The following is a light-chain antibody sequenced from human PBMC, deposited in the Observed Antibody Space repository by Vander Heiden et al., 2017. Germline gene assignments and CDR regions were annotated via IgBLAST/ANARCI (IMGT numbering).Light chain of an antibody. Sequence: QSVLTQPPSVSGAPGQRVTISCTGGSSNIGAGYDVHWYQHLPGTAPKLLIYLDNNRPSGVPDRFSGSKSGTSASLAITGLQAEDEADYYCQSYDSSLSGWLFGGGTKLTVL. CDR1: SSNIGAGYD. CDR3: QSYDSSLSGWL. V-gene: IGLV1-40*01. J-gene: IGLJ2*01. CDR2: LDN.